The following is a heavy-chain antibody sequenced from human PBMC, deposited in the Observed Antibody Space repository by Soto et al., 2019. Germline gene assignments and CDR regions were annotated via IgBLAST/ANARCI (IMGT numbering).Heavy chain of an antibody. J-gene: IGHJ6*02. CDR3: ASPTVTPHNGMDV. D-gene: IGHD4-17*01. Sequence: QVQLVESGGGLVKPGGSLRLSCAASGFTFSDYYMSWIRQAPGKGLEWVSYMSSSGITIYYADSVKGRFTISRDNAKNSLYLQMNLLRAEDTAVYYCASPTVTPHNGMDVWGQGTTVTVAS. CDR2: MSSSGITI. CDR1: GFTFSDYY. V-gene: IGHV3-11*01.